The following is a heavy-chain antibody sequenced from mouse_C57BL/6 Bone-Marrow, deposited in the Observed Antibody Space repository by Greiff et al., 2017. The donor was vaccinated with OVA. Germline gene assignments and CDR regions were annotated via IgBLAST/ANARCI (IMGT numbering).Heavy chain of an antibody. CDR2: IYPRSGNT. V-gene: IGHV1-81*01. J-gene: IGHJ4*01. Sequence: VKLQESGAELARPGASVKLSCKASGYTFTSYGISWVKQRTGQGLEWIGEIYPRSGNTYYNEKFKGKATLTADTSSSTAYMELPSLTSEDSAVYVCARRGGDAMDYWGQGTSVTVSS. CDR3: ARRGGDAMDY. CDR1: GYTFTSYG.